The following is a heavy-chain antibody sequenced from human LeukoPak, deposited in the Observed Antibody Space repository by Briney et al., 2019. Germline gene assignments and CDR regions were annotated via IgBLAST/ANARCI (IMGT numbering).Heavy chain of an antibody. J-gene: IGHJ5*02. V-gene: IGHV1-2*02. CDR1: GYTFTGYC. Sequence: ASVKVSCKASGYTFTGYCMHWVRQAPGQGLEWMGWINPNSGGTNYAQKFQGRVTMTRDTSISTAYMELSRLRSDDTAVYYCARAYYYDSSGWFDPWGQGTLVTVSS. CDR3: ARAYYYDSSGWFDP. D-gene: IGHD3-22*01. CDR2: INPNSGGT.